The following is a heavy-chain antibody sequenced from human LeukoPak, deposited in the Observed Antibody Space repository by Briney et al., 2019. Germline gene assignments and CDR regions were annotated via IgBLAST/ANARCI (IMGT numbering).Heavy chain of an antibody. CDR2: INPNSGGT. CDR1: GYTFTSYG. J-gene: IGHJ4*02. D-gene: IGHD6-13*01. Sequence: GASVKVSCKASGYTFTSYGISWVRQAPGQGLEWMGWINPNSGGTNYAQKFQGRVTMTRDTSISTAYMELSRLRSDDTAVYYCARGIFSAAGTWGDYWGQGTLVTVSS. V-gene: IGHV1-2*02. CDR3: ARGIFSAAGTWGDY.